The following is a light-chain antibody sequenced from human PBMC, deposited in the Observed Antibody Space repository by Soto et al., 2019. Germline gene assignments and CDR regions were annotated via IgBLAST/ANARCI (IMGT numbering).Light chain of an antibody. CDR2: AAS. V-gene: IGKV1-39*01. CDR1: QSFSTY. CDR3: QQSYSTPYT. Sequence: DIQMTQSPSSLSTSVGDRVTITCRASQSFSTYLNWYQQKPGKAPKLLIYAASSLQSGVPSTFSGSGSGTDFTLTISSLQTEDFATYYCQQSYSTPYTFGQGTKLEIK. J-gene: IGKJ2*01.